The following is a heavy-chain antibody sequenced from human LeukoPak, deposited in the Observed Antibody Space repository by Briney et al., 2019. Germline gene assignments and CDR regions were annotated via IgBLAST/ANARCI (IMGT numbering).Heavy chain of an antibody. CDR3: AKSTGYSTTGRDFDS. D-gene: IGHD6-13*01. J-gene: IGHJ4*02. CDR2: ISDSGSLT. V-gene: IGHV3-23*01. CDR1: GFAFSNLA. Sequence: TGGSLRLSCAASGFAFSNLAMGWVRQAPGQGLEWVSVISDSGSLTYYADSVKGRFTISRDNSKNTLYLQLSSLRAEDTAVYYCAKSTGYSTTGRDFDSWGRGTLVTVSS.